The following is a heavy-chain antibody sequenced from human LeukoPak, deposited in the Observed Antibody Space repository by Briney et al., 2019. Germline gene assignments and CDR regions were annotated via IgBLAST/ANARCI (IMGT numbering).Heavy chain of an antibody. CDR1: GFTFTTYA. V-gene: IGHV3-23*01. D-gene: IGHD2-2*01. J-gene: IGHJ4*02. CDR3: AKARLGVPAAMFDY. CDR2: ISGSGGGT. Sequence: PGGSLRLSCAASGFTFTTYAMSWVRQAPGKGLEWVSLISGSGGGTYYADSVKGRFTISRDNSKNTLYLQMNSLRAEDTAVYYCAKARLGVPAAMFDYWGQGTLVTVSS.